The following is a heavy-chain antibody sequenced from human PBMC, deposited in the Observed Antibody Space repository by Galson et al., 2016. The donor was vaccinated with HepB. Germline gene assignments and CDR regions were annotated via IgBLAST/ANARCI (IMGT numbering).Heavy chain of an antibody. CDR3: ARATYLWFDP. CDR2: INDSGTT. J-gene: IGHJ5*02. CDR1: YY. V-gene: IGHV4-34*09. Sequence: YYWSWIRQSPGKGLQWIAEINDSGTTNFNPSLKGRVTILVDTSKNQFSLKLSSVTAADTAVYYCARATYLWFDPWGQGTLVTVSS.